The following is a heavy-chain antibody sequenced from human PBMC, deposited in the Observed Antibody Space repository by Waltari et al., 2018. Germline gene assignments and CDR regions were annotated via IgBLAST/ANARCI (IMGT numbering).Heavy chain of an antibody. D-gene: IGHD3-10*01. CDR2: ISSSSSYI. Sequence: EVQLVESGGGLVKPGGSLRLSCAASGFTFRSYSLNWVRQAPGKGLEWGSSISSSSSYIYYADSVKGRFTISRDNAKNSLYLQMNSLRAEDTAVYYCARLWLGTRNAFDIWGQGTMVTVSS. J-gene: IGHJ3*02. CDR3: ARLWLGTRNAFDI. V-gene: IGHV3-21*01. CDR1: GFTFRSYS.